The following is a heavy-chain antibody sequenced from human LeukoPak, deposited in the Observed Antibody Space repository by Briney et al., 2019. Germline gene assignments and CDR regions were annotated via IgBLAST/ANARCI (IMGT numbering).Heavy chain of an antibody. D-gene: IGHD1-14*01. CDR3: ARGTPTTRDFDS. V-gene: IGHV3-69-1*01. CDR2: ISSSSYI. CDR1: GFTFGDYA. Sequence: GGSLRLSCTASGFTFGDYAMTWVRQAPGKGLEWVSFISSSSYIYYADSVKGRFTISRDNAKNSLFLQMNSLRAEDTAVYYCARGTPTTRDFDSWGQGTLVTVSS. J-gene: IGHJ4*02.